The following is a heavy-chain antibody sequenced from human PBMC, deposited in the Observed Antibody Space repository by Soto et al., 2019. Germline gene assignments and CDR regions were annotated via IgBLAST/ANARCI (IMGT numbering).Heavy chain of an antibody. D-gene: IGHD2-2*01. CDR1: GGTFSSYT. J-gene: IGHJ5*02. CDR2: IIPILGIA. V-gene: IGHV1-69*08. CDR3: ARECSSTSCYAYP. Sequence: QVQLVQSGAEVKKPGSSVKVSCKASGGTFSSYTISWVRQAPGQGLEWMGRIIPILGIANYAQKFQGRVTITADKYTSTAYMELSSLRSEDKAVYYCARECSSTSCYAYPWGQGTLVTVSS.